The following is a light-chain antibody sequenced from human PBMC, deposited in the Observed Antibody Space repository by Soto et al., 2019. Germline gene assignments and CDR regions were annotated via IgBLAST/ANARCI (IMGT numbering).Light chain of an antibody. CDR1: QYINTR. CDR3: HQRQSWPRT. V-gene: IGKV3-11*01. J-gene: IGKJ1*01. Sequence: EIVWTQSPATLSSFAGDRVTLSCRASQYINTRLAWYQHRPGQSPRLLIYQTSLRAAGIPARFSASGSGTDFTLTISDVQPEDFALYYCHQRQSWPRTFGQGTKVDIK. CDR2: QTS.